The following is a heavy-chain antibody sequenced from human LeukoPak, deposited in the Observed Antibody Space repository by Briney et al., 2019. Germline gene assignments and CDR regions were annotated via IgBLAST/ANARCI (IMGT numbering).Heavy chain of an antibody. CDR2: KSYDGSYT. CDR1: TFTFSGYA. V-gene: IGHV3-30*04. CDR3: AREYCSGAGCYSGTRGFDY. Sequence: GRSLRLSCAASTFTFSGYAMHWVRQAPGKGLEWVAVKSYDGSYTYYADSVKGRFTISRDSSKNTLYLQMNSLRAEDTAVYYCAREYCSGAGCYSGTRGFDYWGQGSLVTVSS. J-gene: IGHJ4*02. D-gene: IGHD2-15*01.